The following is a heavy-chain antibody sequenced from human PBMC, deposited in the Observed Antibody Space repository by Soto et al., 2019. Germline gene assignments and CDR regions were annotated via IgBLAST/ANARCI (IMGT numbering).Heavy chain of an antibody. CDR3: TTTYTGGSFYT. CDR1: GFLFINAW. CDR2: IKSETGGGTK. D-gene: IGHD1-26*01. V-gene: IGHV3-15*07. Sequence: EVQVVESGGGLVQPGKSLRLSCAASGFLFINAWMNWVRQAPGKGLEWVGRIKSETGGGTKDYAAPVKGRFTIARDDSKNMLYLQMNSLKTEDTAVYYCTTTYTGGSFYTWGQGTLVTVSS. J-gene: IGHJ5*02.